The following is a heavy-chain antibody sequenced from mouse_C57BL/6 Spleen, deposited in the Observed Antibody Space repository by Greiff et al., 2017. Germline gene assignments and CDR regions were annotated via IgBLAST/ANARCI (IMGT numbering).Heavy chain of an antibody. J-gene: IGHJ3*01. CDR1: GYTFTEYT. CDR3: ARHEVGDYDAGAWFAD. D-gene: IGHD2-4*01. V-gene: IGHV1-62-2*01. Sequence: VQLQQSGAELVKPGASVKLSCKASGYTFTEYTIHWVKQRSGQGLEWSGWFYPGSGSIKYNEKFKDKATVTADKSSSTVYMELSRLTSEDSAVYVSARHEVGDYDAGAWFADWGQGTLVTVSA. CDR2: FYPGSGSI.